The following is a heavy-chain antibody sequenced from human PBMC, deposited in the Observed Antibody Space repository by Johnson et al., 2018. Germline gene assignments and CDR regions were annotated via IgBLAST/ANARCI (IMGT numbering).Heavy chain of an antibody. CDR3: AKSSYSSGWPHTDS. V-gene: IGHV3-30*18. Sequence: QVQLVESGGGVVQPGRSLRLSCAASGFTFSSYGMHWVRQAPGKGLEWVAFISYDGSNKYYADSVKGRFTISRDNSNDRLYLQMNSLRVDDTAVYYCAKSSYSSGWPHTDSWGQGSLVTVSS. CDR2: ISYDGSNK. J-gene: IGHJ4*02. CDR1: GFTFSSYG. D-gene: IGHD6-19*01.